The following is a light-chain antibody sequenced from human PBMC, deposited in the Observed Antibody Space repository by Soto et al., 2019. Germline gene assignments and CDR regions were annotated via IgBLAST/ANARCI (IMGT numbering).Light chain of an antibody. CDR1: PSVPNY. J-gene: IGKJ5*01. CDR2: GAF. Sequence: EIVLTQSPATLSLSPGERATLSCRASPSVPNYLAWYQQKPGQAPRLLIYGAFNRATGIPARFSGSGSGADFTLTISSLEPEDFAVYYCQRRNIWPPVTFGHGTRLEIK. V-gene: IGKV3-11*01. CDR3: QRRNIWPPVT.